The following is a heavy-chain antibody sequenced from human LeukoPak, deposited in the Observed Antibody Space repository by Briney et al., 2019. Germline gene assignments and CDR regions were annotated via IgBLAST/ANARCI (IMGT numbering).Heavy chain of an antibody. CDR2: MSSDGGDI. CDR1: GFTFSRYG. CDR3: SKTIAVADPTDY. Sequence: GGSLRLSCAASGFTFSRYGMHWVRQAPGKGLEWMAVMSSDGGDIYYADSVKGRFTISRDNSKNTLYLQMNSLRAEDTAVYYCSKTIAVADPTDYWGQGTLVTVSS. V-gene: IGHV3-30*18. J-gene: IGHJ4*02. D-gene: IGHD6-19*01.